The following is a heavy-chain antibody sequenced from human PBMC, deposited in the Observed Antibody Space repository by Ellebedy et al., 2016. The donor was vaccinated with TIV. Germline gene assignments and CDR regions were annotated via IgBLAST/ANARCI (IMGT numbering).Heavy chain of an antibody. CDR2: MWYDGSHI. D-gene: IGHD3-10*01. V-gene: IGHV3-33*08. CDR3: ARAYEEFYFDY. CDR1: DFTFSNAW. J-gene: IGHJ4*02. Sequence: GGSLRLSCAASDFTFSNAWMNWVRQAPGKGLEWVAWMWYDGSHINYADGLKGRFTISRDNSKNTLYLQMNSLRTEDTAVYYCARAYEEFYFDYWGQGTLVTVSS.